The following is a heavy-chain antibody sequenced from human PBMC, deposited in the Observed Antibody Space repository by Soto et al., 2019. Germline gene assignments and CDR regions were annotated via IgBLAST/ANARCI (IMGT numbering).Heavy chain of an antibody. V-gene: IGHV4-30-2*01. CDR3: ARGVLLGDLTSYLDY. Sequence: SETLSLTCAVSGGSISSGGYSWSWIRQPPGKGLEWIGYIYHSGSTYYNPSLKSRVTISVDRSKNQFSLKLSSVTAADTAVYYCARGVLLGDLTSYLDYWGQGTLVTVSS. CDR1: GGSISSGGYS. D-gene: IGHD2-21*01. J-gene: IGHJ4*02. CDR2: IYHSGST.